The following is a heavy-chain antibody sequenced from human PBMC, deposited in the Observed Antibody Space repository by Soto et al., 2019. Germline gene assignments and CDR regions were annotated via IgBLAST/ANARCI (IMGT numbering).Heavy chain of an antibody. CDR3: ARGPYYYASSGYPYFEY. CDR1: GGTFRNYA. D-gene: IGHD3-22*01. Sequence: QVQLVQSGAEVKKPGSSVKVSCKASGGTFRNYAISWVRQAPGQGLEWMGGIIPILRAANYAQKFQGRVTITAAESTSTPYMELSGLRSEDTAVYFCARGPYYYASSGYPYFEYWGQGTLVTVSS. J-gene: IGHJ4*02. V-gene: IGHV1-69*11. CDR2: IIPILRAA.